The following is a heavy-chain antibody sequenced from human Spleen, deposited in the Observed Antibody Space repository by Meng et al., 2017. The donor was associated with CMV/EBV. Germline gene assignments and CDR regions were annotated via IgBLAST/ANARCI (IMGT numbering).Heavy chain of an antibody. V-gene: IGHV1-69*12. CDR3: AISHYDFLALPY. Sequence: QVQLVQSGAEVKKPGSSVKVSCKASGGTFSSYAFSWVRQAPGQGLEWMGGIIPVFHRTNYAQNFQGRVMLSADESASTAYMELSTLRSDDTAVYYCAISHYDFLALPYWGQGTLVTVSS. J-gene: IGHJ4*01. CDR1: GGTFSSYA. CDR2: IIPVFHRT. D-gene: IGHD3/OR15-3a*01.